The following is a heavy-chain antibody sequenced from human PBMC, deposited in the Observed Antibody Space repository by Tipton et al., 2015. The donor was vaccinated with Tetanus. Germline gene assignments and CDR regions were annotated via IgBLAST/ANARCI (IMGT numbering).Heavy chain of an antibody. CDR2: IYYTGST. CDR1: GGSMNSYY. Sequence: TLSLTCTVSGGSMNSYYWSWIRQPPGKGLEWIGYIYYTGSTNYNPSLKSGVTISLDTSKNQISLKLSSVTAADTAVYYCARESITIFGVVSIDYWGQGTLVTVSS. V-gene: IGHV4-59*13. CDR3: ARESITIFGVVSIDY. D-gene: IGHD3-3*01. J-gene: IGHJ4*02.